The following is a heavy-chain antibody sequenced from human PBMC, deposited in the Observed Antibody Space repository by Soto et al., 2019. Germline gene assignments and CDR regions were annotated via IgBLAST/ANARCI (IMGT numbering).Heavy chain of an antibody. J-gene: IGHJ6*03. CDR3: ARAVSHFYHYYYMDV. CDR2: ISAFNGNT. Sequence: QVQLVQSGAEVKKPGASVKVSCKASGYTFTTYDISWVRQAPGQGLEWMGWISAFNGNTNYAQKLQCRVTMTTDTSTSTAYMELRSLRSDDTAVYYCARAVSHFYHYYYMDVWGKGTTVTVSS. D-gene: IGHD2-8*01. CDR1: GYTFTTYD. V-gene: IGHV1-18*01.